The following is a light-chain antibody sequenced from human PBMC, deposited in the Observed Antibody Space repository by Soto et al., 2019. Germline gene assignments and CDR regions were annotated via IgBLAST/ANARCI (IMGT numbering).Light chain of an antibody. J-gene: IGKJ5*01. CDR3: QQYNSWPPIT. V-gene: IGKV3-15*01. CDR2: GAS. CDR1: QGVSSN. Sequence: IVMTQSPATLSVSPGERATLSCRASQGVSSNLAWYQQKPGQAPRLLIYGASTRATGIPARFSGGGSGTEFTLTISSLQSEDFAVYYCQQYNSWPPITFGQGTRLEIK.